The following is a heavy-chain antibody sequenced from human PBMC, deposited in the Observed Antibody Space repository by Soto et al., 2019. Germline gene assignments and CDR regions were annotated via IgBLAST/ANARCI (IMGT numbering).Heavy chain of an antibody. J-gene: IGHJ4*02. CDR3: ARASSSWYDY. V-gene: IGHV4-34*01. CDR1: GGSFSGYY. Sequence: SETLSLTCAVYGGSFSGYYWSWIRQPPGKGLEWIGEINHSGSTNYNPSLKSRVTISVDTSKNQFSLKLSSVTAADTAVYYCARASSSWYDYWGQGTLVTVSS. CDR2: INHSGST. D-gene: IGHD6-13*01.